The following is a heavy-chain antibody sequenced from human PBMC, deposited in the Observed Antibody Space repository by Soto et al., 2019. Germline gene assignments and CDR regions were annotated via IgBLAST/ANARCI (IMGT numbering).Heavy chain of an antibody. CDR2: INPNSGGT. CDR1: GYTFTGYY. J-gene: IGHJ6*02. Sequence: ASVKVSCKASGYTFTGYYIHWVRQAPGQGLEWMGWINPNSGGTNYAQKFQGWVTMTRDTSISTAYMELSRLRSDDTAVYYCARDLCCPGVVVPAASYYHGMDFWG. V-gene: IGHV1-2*04. CDR3: ARDLCCPGVVVPAASYYHGMDF. D-gene: IGHD2-2*01.